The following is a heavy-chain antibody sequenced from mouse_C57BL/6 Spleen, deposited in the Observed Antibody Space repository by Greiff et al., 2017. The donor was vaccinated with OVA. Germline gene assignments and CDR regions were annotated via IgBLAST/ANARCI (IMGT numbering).Heavy chain of an antibody. CDR1: GYAFSSSW. CDR3: AREGYYGSSEEFAY. D-gene: IGHD1-1*01. Sequence: QVQLQQSGPELVKPGASVKISCKASGYAFSSSWMNWVKQRPGKGLEWIGRIYPGDGDTNYNGKFKGKATLTADKSSSTAYMQLSSLTSEDSAVYSCAREGYYGSSEEFAYWGQGTLVTVSA. J-gene: IGHJ3*01. V-gene: IGHV1-82*01. CDR2: IYPGDGDT.